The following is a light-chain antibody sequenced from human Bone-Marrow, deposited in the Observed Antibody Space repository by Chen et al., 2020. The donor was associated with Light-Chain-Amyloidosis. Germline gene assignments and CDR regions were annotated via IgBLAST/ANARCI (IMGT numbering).Light chain of an antibody. CDR2: EVT. J-gene: IGLJ2*01. CDR3: TSYSGTDNLVL. V-gene: IGLV2-8*01. CDR1: SIDVGGYNY. Sequence: QSALSQPPSASGSPGQSVTISCTGDSIDVGGYNYVSWYQQFPGKAPNLIIYEVTKLPSGALDLFSGSKSGNTASLIVSGLQAEDVADYCCTSYSGTDNLVLFGGGTKLTFL.